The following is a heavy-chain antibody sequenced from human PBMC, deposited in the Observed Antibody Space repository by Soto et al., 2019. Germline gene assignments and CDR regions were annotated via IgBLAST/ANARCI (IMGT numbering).Heavy chain of an antibody. CDR2: VYYTGTT. Sequence: SETLSLTCTVSGGSIGSYHWSWVRQPPGKGLEWIASVYYTGTTNYNPSPGSRVTISLDAPENQISLKLTSVTAADTAFYYCARDTVLTGMFDLWGQGTLVTVSS. J-gene: IGHJ5*02. CDR3: ARDTVLTGMFDL. CDR1: GGSIGSYH. V-gene: IGHV4-59*01. D-gene: IGHD4-17*01.